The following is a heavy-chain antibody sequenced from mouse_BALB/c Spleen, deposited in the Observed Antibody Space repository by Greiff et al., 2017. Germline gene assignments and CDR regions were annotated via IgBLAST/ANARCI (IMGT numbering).Heavy chain of an antibody. D-gene: IGHD1-1*01. CDR2: ISSGGSYT. Sequence: DVKLVESGGDLVKPGGSLKLSCAASGFTFSSYGMSWVRQTPDKRLEWVATISSGGSYTYYPDSVKGRFTISRDNAKNTLYLQMSSLKSEDTAMYYCARQGVVDAMDYWGQGTSVTVSS. CDR3: ARQGVVDAMDY. V-gene: IGHV5-6*02. J-gene: IGHJ4*01. CDR1: GFTFSSYG.